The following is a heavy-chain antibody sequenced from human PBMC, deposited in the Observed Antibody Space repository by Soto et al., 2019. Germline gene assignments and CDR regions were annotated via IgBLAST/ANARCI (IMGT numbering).Heavy chain of an antibody. Sequence: QLLESGGGLAQPGGSLRLSCAASGFISSSYAMNWVRQAPGKGLEWVASISASGASKTYYADSVKGRFTIFRDNSENMLFLQMNSLRAEDTAVYYCAKGGTVVRGVTLDYWGQGTLVSVSS. CDR3: AKGGTVVRGVTLDY. CDR2: ISASGASKT. CDR1: GFISSSYA. V-gene: IGHV3-23*01. J-gene: IGHJ4*02. D-gene: IGHD3-10*01.